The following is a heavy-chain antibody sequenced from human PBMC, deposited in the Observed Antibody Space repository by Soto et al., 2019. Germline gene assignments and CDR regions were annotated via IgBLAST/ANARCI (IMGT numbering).Heavy chain of an antibody. V-gene: IGHV3-7*04. CDR2: INQDGSDI. J-gene: IGHJ5*02. D-gene: IGHD3-16*01. CDR3: LRDGGLT. CDR1: GFSFSSYW. Sequence: EVQLVESGGDLVQPGGSLRLSCAASGFSFSSYWMSWVRQAPGKGLEWVAHINQDGSDIYYVDSVKGRFTISRDNTKNSLFLQMNSLRAEDTALYYCLRDGGLTWGQGTLVTVSS.